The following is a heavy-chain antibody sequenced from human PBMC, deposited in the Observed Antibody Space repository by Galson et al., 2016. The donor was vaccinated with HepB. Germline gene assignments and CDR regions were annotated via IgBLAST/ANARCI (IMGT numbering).Heavy chain of an antibody. Sequence: SETLSLTCTVSGVSISSSSYYWGWIRQPPGKGLEWTGSMHYTGKAYYNPSLQSRVTISLDTTKNQFSLKLTSVTAADTAVYYCARAYLGGDCYSGPDYYYYGMDVWGQGTTVTVSS. D-gene: IGHD2-21*02. V-gene: IGHV4-39*01. J-gene: IGHJ6*02. CDR1: GVSISSSSYY. CDR3: ARAYLGGDCYSGPDYYYYGMDV. CDR2: MHYTGKA.